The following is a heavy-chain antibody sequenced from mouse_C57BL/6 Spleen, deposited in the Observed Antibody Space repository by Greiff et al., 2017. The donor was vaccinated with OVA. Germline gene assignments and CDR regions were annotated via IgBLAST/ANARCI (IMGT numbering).Heavy chain of an antibody. V-gene: IGHV1-63*01. CDR3: ARKSYDEGFAY. J-gene: IGHJ3*01. CDR2: IYTGGGYT. D-gene: IGHD2-12*01. CDR1: GYTFTNYW. Sequence: QVQLKQSGAELVRPGTSVKKSCKASGYTFTNYWIGWAKQRPGHGLEWIGDIYTGGGYTNYNEKFKGKATLTADKSSSTAYMQCSSLTSEDSAIYYCARKSYDEGFAYWGQGTLVTVSA.